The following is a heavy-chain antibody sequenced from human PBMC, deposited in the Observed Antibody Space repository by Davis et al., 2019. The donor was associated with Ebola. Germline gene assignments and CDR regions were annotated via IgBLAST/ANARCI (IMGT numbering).Heavy chain of an antibody. D-gene: IGHD3-10*01. CDR3: AIPYGSGRNYYYGMDV. J-gene: IGHJ6*04. CDR2: ISWNSGSI. V-gene: IGHV3-9*01. CDR1: GFTFDDYA. Sequence: PGGSLRLSCAASGFTFDDYAMHWVRQAPGKGLEWVSGISWNSGSIGYADSVKGRFTISRDNAKNSLYLQMNSLRAEDTALYYCAIPYGSGRNYYYGMDVWGKGTTVTVSS.